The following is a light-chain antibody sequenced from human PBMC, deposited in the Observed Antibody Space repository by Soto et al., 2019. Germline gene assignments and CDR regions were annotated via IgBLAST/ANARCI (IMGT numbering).Light chain of an antibody. CDR1: QSVSNN. V-gene: IGKV3-11*01. CDR3: QHGGT. Sequence: EIVLTQSPATLSLSPGERATVSCRASQSVSNNLGWYQQKPRQAPRLLIYDASNRATGSPGRFSGSGAGTDFTLTISSLEPEDFAVYYCQHGGTFGQGTRLEIK. J-gene: IGKJ5*01. CDR2: DAS.